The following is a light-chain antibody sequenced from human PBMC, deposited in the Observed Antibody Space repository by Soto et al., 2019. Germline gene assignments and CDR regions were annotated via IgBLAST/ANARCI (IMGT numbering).Light chain of an antibody. CDR3: QQYNSWPLT. CDR1: QSVSSK. CDR2: GAS. Sequence: EIVMTQSPATLSVSPGERATLSCRASQSVSSKLAWYQQKPGQAPRLLIYGASTRATGVPARFSGNESQTEFTLTISSLQSEDFAVYYCQQYNSWPLTFGGGTKVEIK. V-gene: IGKV3-15*01. J-gene: IGKJ4*01.